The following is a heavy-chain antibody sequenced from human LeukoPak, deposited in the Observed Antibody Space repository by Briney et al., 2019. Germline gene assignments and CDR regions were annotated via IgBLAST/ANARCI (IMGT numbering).Heavy chain of an antibody. CDR3: AKDRRITMIVVVPGYFDY. CDR1: GFTFSSYE. D-gene: IGHD3-22*01. Sequence: PGGSLRLSCAASGFTFSSYEMNWVRQAPGKGLEWVSYISSSGSTIYYADSVKGRFTISRDNAKNSLYLQMNSLRAEDTAVYYCAKDRRITMIVVVPGYFDYWGQGTLITVSS. V-gene: IGHV3-48*03. J-gene: IGHJ4*02. CDR2: ISSSGSTI.